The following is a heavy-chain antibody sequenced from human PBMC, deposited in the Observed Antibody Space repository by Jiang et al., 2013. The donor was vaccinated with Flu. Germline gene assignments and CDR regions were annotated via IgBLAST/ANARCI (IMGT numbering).Heavy chain of an antibody. Sequence: SGAEVKKPGASVRVSCKASGYTFTGYYMHWVRQAPGQGLEWMGRINPNSGGTNYAQKFQGRVTMTRDTSISTAYMELSRLRSDDTAVYYCAREGPGGRTAGADWYNWFDPWGQGTLVTVSS. CDR2: INPNSGGT. J-gene: IGHJ5*02. CDR1: GYTFTGYY. CDR3: AREGPGGRTAGADWYNWFDP. D-gene: IGHD2-21*02. V-gene: IGHV1-2*06.